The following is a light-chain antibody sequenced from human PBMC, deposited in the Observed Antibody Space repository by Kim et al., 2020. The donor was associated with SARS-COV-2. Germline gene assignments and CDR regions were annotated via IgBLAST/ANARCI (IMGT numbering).Light chain of an antibody. CDR2: NSY. Sequence: GQAVTIPCSGSNANIGNNAVNWYQHVPGAAPRLLIYNSYQRPSGVPDRFSGSKSGTSASLVIRGLQSEDEADYYRAAGDDSLSGPIFGGGTQLTVL. V-gene: IGLV1-44*01. J-gene: IGLJ2*01. CDR1: NANIGNNA. CDR3: AAGDDSLSGPI.